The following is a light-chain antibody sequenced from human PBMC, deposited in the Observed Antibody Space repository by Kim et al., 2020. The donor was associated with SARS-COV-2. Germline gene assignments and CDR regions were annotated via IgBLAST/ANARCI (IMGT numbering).Light chain of an antibody. V-gene: IGLV2-14*03. CDR1: SSGVGGYTY. CDR3: SSYTSSSLGV. J-gene: IGLJ3*02. Sequence: GQSIPVSCTGTSSGVGGYTYVSWYPQHPGKAPKLIIYDVSNRPSGVSNRFSGSKSGNTASLTISGLQSEDEADYYCSSYTSSSLGVFGGGTQLTVL. CDR2: DVS.